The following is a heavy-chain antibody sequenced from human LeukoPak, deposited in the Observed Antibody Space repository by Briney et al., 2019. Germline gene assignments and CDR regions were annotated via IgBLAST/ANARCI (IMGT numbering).Heavy chain of an antibody. CDR1: GGTFISYA. D-gene: IGHD5-18*01. CDR2: IIPIFGTA. Sequence: ASVKVSCKASGGTFISYAISWVRQAPGQGLEWMGGIIPIFGTANYAQKFQGRVTITADESTSTAYMELSSLRSEDTAVYYCARRHTAMGNNWFDPWGQGTLVTVSS. J-gene: IGHJ5*02. V-gene: IGHV1-69*13. CDR3: ARRHTAMGNNWFDP.